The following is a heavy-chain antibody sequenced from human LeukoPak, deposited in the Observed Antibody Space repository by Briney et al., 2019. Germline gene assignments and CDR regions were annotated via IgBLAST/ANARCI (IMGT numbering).Heavy chain of an antibody. Sequence: PSETLSLTCTVSGGSISSGGYYWSWIRQHPGKGLEWIGYIYYSGSTYYNPSLKSRVTISVDTSKNQFSLKLSSVTAADTAVYYCARGDYFGSGSYYFDYWGQGPLVTVSS. D-gene: IGHD3-10*01. CDR3: ARGDYFGSGSYYFDY. V-gene: IGHV4-31*03. CDR2: IYYSGST. CDR1: GGSISSGGYY. J-gene: IGHJ4*02.